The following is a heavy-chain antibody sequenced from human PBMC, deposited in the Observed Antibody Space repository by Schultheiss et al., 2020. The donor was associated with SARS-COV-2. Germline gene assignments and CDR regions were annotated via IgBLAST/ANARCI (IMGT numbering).Heavy chain of an antibody. CDR3: ARDRDSSGYYPFDY. V-gene: IGHV4-34*01. J-gene: IGHJ4*02. CDR2: INHSGST. Sequence: SQTLSLTCAVYGGSFSGYYWSWIRQPPGKGLEWIGEINHSGSTNYNPSLKSRVTISVDTSKNQFSLKLSSVTAADTAVYYCARDRDSSGYYPFDYWGQGTLVTVSS. D-gene: IGHD3-22*01. CDR1: GGSFSGYY.